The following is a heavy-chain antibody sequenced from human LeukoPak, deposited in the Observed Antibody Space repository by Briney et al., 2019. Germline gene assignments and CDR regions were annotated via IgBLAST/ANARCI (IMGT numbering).Heavy chain of an antibody. D-gene: IGHD2-15*01. CDR2: MTYDGSNK. V-gene: IGHV3-30*04. CDR3: ARDLGYCSGGGCYAMDV. CDR1: GFTFSSYA. J-gene: IGHJ6*02. Sequence: GGSLRLSCAASGFTFSSYAMHWVRQAPGKGLEWVALMTYDGSNKYYADSVKGRFTISRDNSKNTLYLQMNSLRAEDTAVYYCARDLGYCSGGGCYAMDVWGQGTTVTVSS.